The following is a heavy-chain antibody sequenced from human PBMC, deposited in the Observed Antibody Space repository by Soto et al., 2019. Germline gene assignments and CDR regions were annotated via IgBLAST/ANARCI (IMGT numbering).Heavy chain of an antibody. CDR3: LAGETNYFDF. D-gene: IGHD3-10*01. CDR2: INSDGGTT. CDR1: GWTLSRYW. Sequence: EVQLVESGGGLVQPGGSLRLSCAGSGWTLSRYWMHWVRQGPGKGLVWVSRINSDGGTTTYADSVKGRFTISRDNAKNTVDLQMNSLRAEDTAVYYCLAGETNYFDFWGQGTLVTVSS. V-gene: IGHV3-74*01. J-gene: IGHJ4*02.